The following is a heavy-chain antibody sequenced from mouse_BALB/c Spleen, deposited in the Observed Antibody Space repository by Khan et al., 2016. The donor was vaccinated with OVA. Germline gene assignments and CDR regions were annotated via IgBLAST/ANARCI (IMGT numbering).Heavy chain of an antibody. CDR2: ISSGGDYT. V-gene: IGHV5-6*01. CDR1: GFTFSSYS. D-gene: IGHD4-1*01. J-gene: IGHJ3*01. CDR3: ADHLTGSFAY. Sequence: EVEPVESGGDLVKPGGSLKLSCAASGFTFSSYSMSWVRQTPDKRLEWVASISSGGDYTYYPDSVKGRFNISRDNAKNTLYLQMSDLKSEDTAMYYCADHLTGSFAYWGQGTLVTVSA.